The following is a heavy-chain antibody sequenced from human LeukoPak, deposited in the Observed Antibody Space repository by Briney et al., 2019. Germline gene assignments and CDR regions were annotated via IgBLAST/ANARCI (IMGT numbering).Heavy chain of an antibody. J-gene: IGHJ5*02. CDR2: ISSSSSII. CDR1: GLTFSSYS. V-gene: IGHV3-48*02. Sequence: PGGSLRLSCAASGLTFSSYSMNWVRQAPGKGLEWVSYISSSSSIISYADSVKGRFTISRDNAKNSLYLQMNSLGDEDTAVYYCARTVIAVAANWFDPWGQGTLVTVSS. CDR3: ARTVIAVAANWFDP. D-gene: IGHD6-19*01.